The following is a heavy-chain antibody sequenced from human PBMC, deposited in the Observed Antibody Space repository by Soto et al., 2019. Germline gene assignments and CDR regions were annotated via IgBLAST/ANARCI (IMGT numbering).Heavy chain of an antibody. CDR2: IIPILTTP. CDR3: ATSVGIAPTGEDGMDF. J-gene: IGHJ6*02. D-gene: IGHD2-8*02. Sequence: SVKVSCKASGGTFSIYGFSWVRQAPGQGPEWIGGIIPILTTPNYAQKFHGRVTIVADESTTTVYMELSSLKSEDTAVYYCATSVGIAPTGEDGMDFWGQVTSVTVSS. CDR1: GGTFSIYG. V-gene: IGHV1-69*13.